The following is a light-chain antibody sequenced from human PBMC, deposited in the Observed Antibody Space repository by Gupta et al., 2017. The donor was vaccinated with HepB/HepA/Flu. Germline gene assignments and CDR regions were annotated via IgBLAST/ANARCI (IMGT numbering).Light chain of an antibody. Sequence: EIVLTQSPGTLSLSPGERATLSCRASQSVTSSYLAWYQQDPGQAPRLLIYDTSSRATGIPDRFSGSGSGTDFTLTISRLEPEDFAVYYCLQYGSSPRTFAQGTKVEIK. CDR3: LQYGSSPRT. CDR1: QSVTSSY. J-gene: IGKJ1*01. CDR2: DTS. V-gene: IGKV3-20*01.